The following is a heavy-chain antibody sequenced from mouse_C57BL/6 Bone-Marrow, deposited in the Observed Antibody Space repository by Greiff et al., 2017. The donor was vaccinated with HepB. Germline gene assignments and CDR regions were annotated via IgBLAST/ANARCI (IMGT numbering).Heavy chain of an antibody. Sequence: QVQLQQSGPGLVQPSQSLSITCTVSGFSLTSYGVHWVRQSPGKGLEWLGVIWSGGSTDYNAGFISRLSISKDNSKSQVFFKMNSLQADDTAIYYCARLAYYSNYYAMDYWGQGTSVTVSS. V-gene: IGHV2-2*01. J-gene: IGHJ4*01. CDR3: ARLAYYSNYYAMDY. CDR1: GFSLTSYG. D-gene: IGHD2-5*01. CDR2: IWSGGST.